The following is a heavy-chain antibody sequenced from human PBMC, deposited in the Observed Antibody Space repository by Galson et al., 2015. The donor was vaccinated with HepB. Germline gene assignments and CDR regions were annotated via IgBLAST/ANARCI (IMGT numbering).Heavy chain of an antibody. Sequence: SLRLSCAASGFTFSNAWMNWVRQAPGKGLEWVGRIKSKTDGGTTDYAAPVKGRFTISRDDSKNTLYLQMNSLKTEDTAVYYCTTGLLPYYYYYYGMDVWGQGTTVTVSS. CDR2: IKSKTDGGTT. J-gene: IGHJ6*02. CDR1: GFTFSNAW. D-gene: IGHD2-15*01. CDR3: TTGLLPYYYYYYGMDV. V-gene: IGHV3-15*07.